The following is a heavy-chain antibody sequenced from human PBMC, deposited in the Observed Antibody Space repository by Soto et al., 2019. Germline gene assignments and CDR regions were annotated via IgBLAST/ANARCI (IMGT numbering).Heavy chain of an antibody. V-gene: IGHV1-18*04. D-gene: IGHD1-26*01. CDR3: ARDPGTYSDSYRY. Sequence: QVQLVQSGAEVKKPGASVKVSCEASGYSFRTYGISWVRQAPGQGLEWMGWISAYNGNTKYAQKFQGRVTMTTDTSTSTAYMDLRSLRSDDTAVYYCARDPGTYSDSYRYWGQGTLVTVSS. CDR1: GYSFRTYG. J-gene: IGHJ4*02. CDR2: ISAYNGNT.